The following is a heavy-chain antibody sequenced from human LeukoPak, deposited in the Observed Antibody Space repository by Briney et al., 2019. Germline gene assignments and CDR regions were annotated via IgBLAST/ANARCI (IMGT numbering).Heavy chain of an antibody. Sequence: SETLSLTCTVSGGSMSSTSYYWDWIRQSPEKGLEWIGSVYYSGSTYYNPSLKSRVTISVDTSKNQFSLKLSSVTAADTAVYYCATQPGYYYYMDVWGKGTTVTVSS. CDR2: VYYSGST. CDR3: ATQPGYYYYMDV. V-gene: IGHV4-39*01. CDR1: GGSMSSTSYY. J-gene: IGHJ6*03.